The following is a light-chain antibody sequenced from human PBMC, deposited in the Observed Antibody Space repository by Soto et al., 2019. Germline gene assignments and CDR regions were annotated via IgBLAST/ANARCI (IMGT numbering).Light chain of an antibody. J-gene: IGKJ1*01. CDR3: QQYRDSLGT. Sequence: EIVLTQSPGTLSLSPGEKATLSCRASQSVISTYLAWYQQKPGQAPRLLIYGASSRATGIPDRFSGSGSGTDFTLTISRLEPEDFAVYYRQQYRDSLGTFGQGTKVEIK. V-gene: IGKV3-20*01. CDR1: QSVISTY. CDR2: GAS.